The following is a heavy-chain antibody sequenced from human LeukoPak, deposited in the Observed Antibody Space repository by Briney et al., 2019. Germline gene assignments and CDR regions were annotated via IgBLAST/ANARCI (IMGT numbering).Heavy chain of an antibody. D-gene: IGHD1-26*01. V-gene: IGHV4-59*08. CDR2: IYYSGST. CDR3: ASTYSGSYYGPNWFDP. J-gene: IGHJ5*02. CDR1: GGSISSYY. Sequence: PSETLSLTCTVSGGSISSYYWSWIRQPPGKGLEWIGYIYYSGSTNYNPSLKSRVTISVDTSKNQFSLKLSSVTAADTAVYYCASTYSGSYYGPNWFDPWGQGTLVTVSS.